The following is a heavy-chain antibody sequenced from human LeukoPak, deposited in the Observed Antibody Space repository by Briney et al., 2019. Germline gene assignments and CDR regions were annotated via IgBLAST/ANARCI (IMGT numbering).Heavy chain of an antibody. CDR2: ISSSSSTI. CDR3: ARDLGFDY. J-gene: IGHJ4*02. Sequence: GGSLRLSCAASGFTFSSYSMNWVRQAPGKGLEWVSYISSSSSTIYYADSVKGRFTISRDNAKNSLYLQMNSLRAEDTAVYYCARDLGFDYWGQGTLVTVSS. V-gene: IGHV3-48*04. D-gene: IGHD3-16*01. CDR1: GFTFSSYS.